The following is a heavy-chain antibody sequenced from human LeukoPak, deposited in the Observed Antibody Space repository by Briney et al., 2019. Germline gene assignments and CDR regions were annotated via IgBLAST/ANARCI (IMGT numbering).Heavy chain of an antibody. CDR1: GLIFTSYA. CDR3: ARAPGGGNYWYFDL. D-gene: IGHD3-16*01. J-gene: IGHJ2*01. CDR2: INGGGGRT. V-gene: IGHV3-23*01. Sequence: GGSLRLSCAASGLIFTSYAMNWVRQAPGKGLEWVSAINGGGGRTYYADSVKGRFTISRDNAKNSLYLQMNSLRADDTAVYYCARAPGGGNYWYFDLWGRGTLVTVSS.